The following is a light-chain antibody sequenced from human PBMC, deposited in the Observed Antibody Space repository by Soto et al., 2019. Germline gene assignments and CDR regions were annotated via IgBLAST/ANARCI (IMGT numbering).Light chain of an antibody. V-gene: IGKV1-27*01. CDR2: GAS. CDR3: QKSNSSPFT. J-gene: IGKJ3*01. CDR1: RDIANY. Sequence: DIQMTQSPSSLSASVGDRVTITCRASRDIANYLAWYQQKPGKVPQLLIYGASTLQSGVPSRFSGSGSGTDFTPTISRLQPEDVATYYCQKSNSSPFTFGPGTKVNIK.